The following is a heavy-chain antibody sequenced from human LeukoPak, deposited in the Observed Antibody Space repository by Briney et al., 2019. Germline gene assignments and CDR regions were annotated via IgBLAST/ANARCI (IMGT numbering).Heavy chain of an antibody. J-gene: IGHJ4*02. CDR2: IKQDGSEK. CDR1: GFTSSSYW. D-gene: IGHD3-3*01. V-gene: IGHV3-7*01. Sequence: PGPSLRLSYAAAGFTSSSYWMSWVRQALGKGLEWVANIKQDGSEKYYVDSVKGRFTISRDNAKNSLYLQMNSLRAEDTAVYYCARAPRPTYYDFWSGYLYHFDYWGQGTLVTVSS. CDR3: ARAPRPTYYDFWSGYLYHFDY.